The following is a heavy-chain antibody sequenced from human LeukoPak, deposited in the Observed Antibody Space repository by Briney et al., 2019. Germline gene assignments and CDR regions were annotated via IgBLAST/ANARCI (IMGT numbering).Heavy chain of an antibody. CDR3: ASSVAGSFDY. V-gene: IGHV3-11*04. CDR2: ISSSGSTI. J-gene: IGHJ4*02. D-gene: IGHD6-19*01. Sequence: PGGSLRLSCAASEFTFSNYWMSWVRQAPGKGLEWVSYISSSGSTIYYADSVKGRFTISRDNAKNSLYLQMNSLRAEDTAVYYCASSVAGSFDYWGQGTLVTVSS. CDR1: EFTFSNYW.